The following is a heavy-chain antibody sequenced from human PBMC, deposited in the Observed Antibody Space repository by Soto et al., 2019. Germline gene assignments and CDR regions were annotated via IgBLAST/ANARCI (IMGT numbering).Heavy chain of an antibody. D-gene: IGHD6-13*01. CDR3: VKGGYYSSSWYDIDY. CDR1: GFTFSSYA. Sequence: GGSLRLSCSASGFTFSSYAMHWVRQAPGKGLEYVSAISSNGGSTYYADSVKGRFTISRDNSKNTLYLQMSSLRAEDTAVYYCVKGGYYSSSWYDIDYWGQGTLVTVSS. V-gene: IGHV3-64D*08. CDR2: ISSNGGST. J-gene: IGHJ4*02.